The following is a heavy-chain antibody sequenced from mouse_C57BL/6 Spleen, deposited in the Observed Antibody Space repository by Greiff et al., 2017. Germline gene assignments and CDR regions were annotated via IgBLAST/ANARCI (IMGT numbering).Heavy chain of an antibody. CDR1: GFAFSSSW. CDR3: ARVTTVVEYYFDY. D-gene: IGHD1-1*01. J-gene: IGHJ2*01. CDR2: IYPGAGDT. Sequence: VQLQQSGPELVKPGASVKISCKASGFAFSSSWMTWVQQRPGKGLEWIGPIYPGAGDTYYNGKFKGKATLTADTSSSTAYMQLSSLTSEDSAVDFCARVTTVVEYYFDYWGQGTTLTVSS. V-gene: IGHV1-82*01.